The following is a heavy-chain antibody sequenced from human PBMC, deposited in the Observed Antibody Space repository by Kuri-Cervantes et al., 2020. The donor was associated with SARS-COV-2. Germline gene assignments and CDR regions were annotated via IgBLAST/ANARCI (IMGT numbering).Heavy chain of an antibody. J-gene: IGHJ6*03. CDR1: GGSISSSSYY. D-gene: IGHD6-13*01. V-gene: IGHV4-39*07. CDR2: IYYSGST. CDR3: ARCLAAAGSPPPAYYYYMDV. Sequence: SETLSLTCTVSGGSISSSSYYWGWIRQPPGKGLEWIGSIYYSGSTNYNPSLKSRVTMSVDTYKNQFSLKLNSVTAADTAVYYCARCLAAAGSPPPAYYYYMDVWGKWTTVTVSS.